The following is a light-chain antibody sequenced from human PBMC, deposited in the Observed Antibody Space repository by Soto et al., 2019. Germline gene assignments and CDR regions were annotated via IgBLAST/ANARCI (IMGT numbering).Light chain of an antibody. CDR3: EAYDNGLNDL. CDR2: LND. CDR1: FSNIGDNA. J-gene: IGLJ1*01. Sequence: LTQPPSLSATPGRRVNISCSGSFSNIGDNAVNWYQQLPGAAPKLLIYLNDQRPSGVPDRFSGSKSGTSAFLAISGLQSEDDADYYCEAYDNGLNDLFRTGTKVTVL. V-gene: IGLV1-44*01.